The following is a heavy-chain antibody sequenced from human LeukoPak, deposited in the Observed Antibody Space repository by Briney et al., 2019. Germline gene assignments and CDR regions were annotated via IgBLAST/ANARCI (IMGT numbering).Heavy chain of an antibody. CDR3: ARERYYDSSGPDAFDI. J-gene: IGHJ3*02. CDR2: IYYSGST. Sequence: SETLSLTCPVSGGSISSGDYYWSWTRQPPGRGLEWFGYIYYSGSTYYNSSLKSRVTISVDTSKHQFSLKLSSVTAADTAVYYCARERYYDSSGPDAFDIWGQGTMVTVSS. V-gene: IGHV4-30-4*01. CDR1: GGSISSGDYY. D-gene: IGHD3-22*01.